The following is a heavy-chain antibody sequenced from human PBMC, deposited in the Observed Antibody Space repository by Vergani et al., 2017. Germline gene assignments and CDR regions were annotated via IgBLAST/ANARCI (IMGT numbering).Heavy chain of an antibody. J-gene: IGHJ4*02. D-gene: IGHD1-14*01. CDR3: ARALRAREPSYDY. CDR1: GFTFSSYS. V-gene: IGHV3-21*01. Sequence: EVQLVESGGGLVKPGGSLRLSCAASGFTFSSYSMNWVRQAPGQGLEWVSSISSSSSYIYYADSVNGRFTISRDNAKNSLYLQMNGLRAEDTAVYYCARALRAREPSYDYWGQGTLVTVSS. CDR2: ISSSSSYI.